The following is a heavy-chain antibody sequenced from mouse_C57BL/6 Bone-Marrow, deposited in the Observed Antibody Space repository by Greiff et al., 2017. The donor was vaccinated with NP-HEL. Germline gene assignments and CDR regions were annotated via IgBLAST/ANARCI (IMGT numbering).Heavy chain of an antibody. V-gene: IGHV5-16*01. CDR1: GFTFSDYY. J-gene: IGHJ4*01. Sequence: EVQRVESEGGLVQPGSSMKLSCTASGFTFSDYYMAWVRQVPEKGLEWVANINYDGSSTYYLDSLKCRFIISRDNAKNILYLQMSSLTSEDTATYYCAREGGLRRRTYAMDYWGQGTSVTVSS. CDR3: AREGGLRRRTYAMDY. CDR2: INYDGSST. D-gene: IGHD2-4*01.